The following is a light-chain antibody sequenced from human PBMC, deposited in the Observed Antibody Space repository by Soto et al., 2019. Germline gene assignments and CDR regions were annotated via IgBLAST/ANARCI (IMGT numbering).Light chain of an antibody. J-gene: IGKJ3*01. CDR1: QSVSSTY. CDR3: QQYGSSPPFT. Sequence: EVVLTLSPDTLSLSPGERATLSCRASQSVSSTYLAWYQQKPGQPPRLLIYSASSRATGIPDRFSGSGSDTDFTLTISRLEPEDFAVYYCQQYGSSPPFTFGPGTRVDIK. V-gene: IGKV3-20*01. CDR2: SAS.